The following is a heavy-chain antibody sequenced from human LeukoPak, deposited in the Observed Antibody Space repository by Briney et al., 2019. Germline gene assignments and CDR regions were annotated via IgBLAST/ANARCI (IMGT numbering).Heavy chain of an antibody. Sequence: GSVKVSCKASRYTFTGYYMHGVRQAPGQGLEWMGWINPNSGGTNYAQKFRGRGTMTRDTSITTASMELSKLRSDDPAVYYCARDHSSTSLPGVWGQGTTVTVSS. D-gene: IGHD2-2*01. V-gene: IGHV1-2*02. CDR1: RYTFTGYY. CDR2: INPNSGGT. J-gene: IGHJ6*02. CDR3: ARDHSSTSLPGV.